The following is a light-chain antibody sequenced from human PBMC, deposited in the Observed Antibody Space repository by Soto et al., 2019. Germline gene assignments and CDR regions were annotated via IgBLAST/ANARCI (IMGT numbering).Light chain of an antibody. J-gene: IGKJ5*01. CDR3: QQRSNWS. V-gene: IGKV3-11*01. CDR1: QSVSSY. CDR2: DAS. Sequence: ELVLTHSPATLSLSPGERATLSCRASQSVSSYLAWYQQKPGQAPRLLIYDASNRATGIPARFSGSGSGTDFTLTISSLEPEDFAVYYCQQRSNWSFGQGTRLEIK.